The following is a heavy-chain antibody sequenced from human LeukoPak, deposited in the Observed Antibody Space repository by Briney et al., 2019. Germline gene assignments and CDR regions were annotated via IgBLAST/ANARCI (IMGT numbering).Heavy chain of an antibody. Sequence: GGSLRLSCVASGFPFSSYWMTWVRQAPGKGLEWVANIKQDGSKKSNVDSVKGRFTISRDNAKNSLYLQMNSLRAEDTAIYYCTRVGYIDEGIDYWGQGTLVTVSS. CDR1: GFPFSSYW. D-gene: IGHD5-24*01. CDR2: IKQDGSKK. J-gene: IGHJ4*02. CDR3: TRVGYIDEGIDY. V-gene: IGHV3-7*04.